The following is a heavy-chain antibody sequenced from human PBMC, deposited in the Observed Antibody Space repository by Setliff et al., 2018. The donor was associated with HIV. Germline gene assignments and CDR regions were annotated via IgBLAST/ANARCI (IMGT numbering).Heavy chain of an antibody. CDR1: GYTFTSHY. CDR3: AREHGTSWPYFDF. J-gene: IGHJ4*02. Sequence: GASVKVSCKASGYTFTSHYIHWVRQAPGQGLEWMGIINPNGGSTTYAQKFQGRVTMTTDTSTNTAYLELRGLRSDDTAIYYCAREHGTSWPYFDFWGQGTLVTVSS. V-gene: IGHV1-46*01. CDR2: INPNGGST.